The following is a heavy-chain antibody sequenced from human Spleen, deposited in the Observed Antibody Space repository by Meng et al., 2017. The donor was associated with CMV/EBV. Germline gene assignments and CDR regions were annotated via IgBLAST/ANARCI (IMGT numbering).Heavy chain of an antibody. J-gene: IGHJ4*02. CDR3: ARDRGGNYRYSSFDY. D-gene: IGHD3-16*02. Sequence: SGFTFEDYAMHWVRQAPGKGLEWVSLIDWYGRNTYYADSMKGRFTISRDNSKNSLYLQMNSLRPEDTAFYYCARDRGGNYRYSSFDYWGQGTLVTVSS. CDR2: IDWYGRNT. V-gene: IGHV3-43D*03. CDR1: GFTFEDYA.